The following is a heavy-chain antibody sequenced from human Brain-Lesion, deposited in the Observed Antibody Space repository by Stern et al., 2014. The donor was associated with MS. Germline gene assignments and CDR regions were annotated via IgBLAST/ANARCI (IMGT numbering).Heavy chain of an antibody. J-gene: IGHJ6*02. CDR1: GGSISSGGYY. CDR3: ARGRVVPGFQYYATDV. D-gene: IGHD2-2*01. V-gene: IGHV4-61*02. CDR2: IFNSGST. Sequence: VQLVESGPGLVKPSQTLSLSCTVSGGSISSGGYYWSWIRQPAGKGLEWIGRIFNSGSTSYNPSLQSRVTISIDTSKNPFSLRLNSMTAADTAVYYCARGRVVPGFQYYATDVWGQGTTVIVSS.